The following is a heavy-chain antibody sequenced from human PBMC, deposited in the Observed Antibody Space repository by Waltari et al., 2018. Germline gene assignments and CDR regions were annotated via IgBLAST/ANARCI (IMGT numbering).Heavy chain of an antibody. V-gene: IGHV3-30*18. CDR3: AKDFIAAAGTGWFDP. CDR2: ILYDGSNK. CDR1: GFTFSSYG. Sequence: QVQLVESGGGVVQPGRSLRLSCAASGFTFSSYGMHWVRQAPGKGLEWVAVILYDGSNKYYADSVKGRFTISRDNSKNTLYLQMNSLRAEDTAMYYCAKDFIAAAGTGWFDPWGQGTLVTVSS. D-gene: IGHD6-13*01. J-gene: IGHJ5*02.